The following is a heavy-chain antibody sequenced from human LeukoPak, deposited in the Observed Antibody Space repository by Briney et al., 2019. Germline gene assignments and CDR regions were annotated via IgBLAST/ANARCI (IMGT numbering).Heavy chain of an antibody. CDR1: GDSISIYY. Sequence: SETLSLTCIVSGDSISIYYGRWLRQPPGKGREWLGYTYNSGNTEYNPSLKRRVTISADTSKNQFSLKLTSVTAADTAVYYCARDRDLGFWGQGTLVTVSS. D-gene: IGHD7-27*01. V-gene: IGHV4-59*01. J-gene: IGHJ4*02. CDR2: TYNSGNT. CDR3: ARDRDLGF.